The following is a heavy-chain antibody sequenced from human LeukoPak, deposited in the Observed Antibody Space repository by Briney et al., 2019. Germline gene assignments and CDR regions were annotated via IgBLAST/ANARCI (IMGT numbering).Heavy chain of an antibody. CDR3: ARGLARTSMVTRGGVRFDY. Sequence: GGSLRLSCAASGFTFSNYGMHWVRQAPGKGLDWVAFIRYDGSKKYYADSVKGRFTISRDNSKNTLFLQMNSLRSEDTAVYYCARGLARTSMVTRGGVRFDYWGQGTLVTVSS. CDR1: GFTFSNYG. J-gene: IGHJ4*02. CDR2: IRYDGSKK. V-gene: IGHV3-30*02. D-gene: IGHD5-18*01.